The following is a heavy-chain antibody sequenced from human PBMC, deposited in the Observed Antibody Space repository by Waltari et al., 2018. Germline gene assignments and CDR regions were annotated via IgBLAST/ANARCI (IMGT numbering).Heavy chain of an antibody. J-gene: IGHJ6*03. Sequence: EVQLVESGGGLVKPGGSLRLSCAASGFTFSSYSMNWVRQAPGKGLEWVSSISSSSSYIYYADSVKGRFTISRDNSKNSLYLQMNILRAEDTAVYYCAGTTYYYYYMDVWGKGTTVTVSS. V-gene: IGHV3-21*01. CDR1: GFTFSSYS. CDR3: AGTTYYYYYMDV. D-gene: IGHD1-7*01. CDR2: ISSSSSYI.